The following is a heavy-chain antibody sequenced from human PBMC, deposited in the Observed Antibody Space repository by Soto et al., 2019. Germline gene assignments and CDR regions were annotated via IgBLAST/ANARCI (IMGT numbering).Heavy chain of an antibody. CDR1: GFTFSSYS. D-gene: IGHD3-3*01. CDR2: ISSSSSTI. Sequence: GGSLRLSCAASGFTFSSYSMNWVRQAPGKGLEWVSYISSSSSTIYYADSVKGRFTISRDNAKNSLYLQMNSLRAEDTAVYYCAREPENYDFWSGYYFEFDYWGQGTLVTVSS. J-gene: IGHJ4*02. CDR3: AREPENYDFWSGYYFEFDY. V-gene: IGHV3-48*01.